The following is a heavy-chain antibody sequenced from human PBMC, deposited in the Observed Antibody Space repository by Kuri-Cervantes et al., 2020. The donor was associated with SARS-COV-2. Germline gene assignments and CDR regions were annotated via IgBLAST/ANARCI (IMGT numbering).Heavy chain of an antibody. V-gene: IGHV3-11*04. D-gene: IGHD2-2*01. CDR2: ISSSGSTI. Sequence: LSLTCAASGFTFSDYYMSWIRQAPGKGLEWVSYISSSGSTIYYADSVKGRFTISRDNAKNTLYLQMNSLRAEDTAVYYCARDGDIVVVREGFDYWGQGTLVTVSS. J-gene: IGHJ4*02. CDR1: GFTFSDYY. CDR3: ARDGDIVVVREGFDY.